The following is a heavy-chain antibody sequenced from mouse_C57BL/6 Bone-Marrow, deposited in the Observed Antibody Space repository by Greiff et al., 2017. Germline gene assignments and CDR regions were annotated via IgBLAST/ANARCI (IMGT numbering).Heavy chain of an antibody. V-gene: IGHV1-15*01. D-gene: IGHD1-1*01. Sequence: QVQLQQSGAELVRPGASVTLSCKASGYTFTDYEMHWVKQTPVHGLEWIGAIDPETGGTAYNQKFKGKAILTADKSSSTAYMELRSLTSEDSAVYYCTRLRATTVRVFYFDYWGQGTTLTVSS. CDR3: TRLRATTVRVFYFDY. CDR1: GYTFTDYE. J-gene: IGHJ2*01. CDR2: IDPETGGT.